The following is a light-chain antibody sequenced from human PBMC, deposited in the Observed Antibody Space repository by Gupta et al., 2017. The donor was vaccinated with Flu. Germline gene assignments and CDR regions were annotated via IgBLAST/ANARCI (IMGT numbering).Light chain of an antibody. Sequence: EAVLTQSPLSLTVTLGQSASLSCRSSQSLIFTDGSAFVSWPHQRPGQSPRRLIYKVYNRDPGVPDRISGSGSAADFTLTLSRVEAEDVGVYYCMHSTGWPWTFGQGTKVEIK. CDR1: QSLIFTDGSAF. CDR2: KVY. J-gene: IGKJ1*01. CDR3: MHSTGWPWT. V-gene: IGKV2-30*01.